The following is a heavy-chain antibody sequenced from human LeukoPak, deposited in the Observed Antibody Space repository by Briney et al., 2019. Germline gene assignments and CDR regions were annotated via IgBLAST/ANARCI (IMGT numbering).Heavy chain of an antibody. V-gene: IGHV4-59*01. D-gene: IGHD5-18*01. Sequence: SETLSPTCTVSGGSLSSYYWSWIRQPPGKGLEWIGYIYYSGSTNYNPSLKSRVTISVDTSKNQFSLKLSSVTAADTAVYYCARDSAGYSYGEYYYYYYMDVWGKGTTVTVSS. CDR3: ARDSAGYSYGEYYYYYYMDV. CDR2: IYYSGST. CDR1: GGSLSSYY. J-gene: IGHJ6*03.